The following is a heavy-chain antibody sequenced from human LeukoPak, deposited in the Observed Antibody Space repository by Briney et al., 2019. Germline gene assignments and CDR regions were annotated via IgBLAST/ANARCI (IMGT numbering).Heavy chain of an antibody. Sequence: GGSLRLSCAASGFTFSSYSMNWVRQAPGKGLEWVSSISSSSSYTYYADSVKGRFTISRDNAKNSLYLQMNSLRAEDTAVYYCARDSNAIGLWEPTVPVDYWGQGTLVTVSS. D-gene: IGHD1-26*01. V-gene: IGHV3-21*01. CDR3: ARDSNAIGLWEPTVPVDY. J-gene: IGHJ4*02. CDR1: GFTFSSYS. CDR2: ISSSSSYT.